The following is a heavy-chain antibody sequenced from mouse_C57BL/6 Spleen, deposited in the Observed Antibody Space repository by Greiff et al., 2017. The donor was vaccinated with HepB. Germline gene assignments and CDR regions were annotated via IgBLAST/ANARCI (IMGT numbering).Heavy chain of an antibody. D-gene: IGHD1-1*01. CDR3: TRVASTVVSWYFDV. CDR1: GFTFSSYA. Sequence: EVNLVESGEGLVKPGGSLKLSCAASGFTFSSYAMSWVRQTPEKRLEWVAYISSGGDYIYYADTVKGRFTISRDNARNTLYLQMSSLKSEDTAMYYCTRVASTVVSWYFDVWGTGTTVTVSS. V-gene: IGHV5-9-1*02. J-gene: IGHJ1*03. CDR2: ISSGGDYI.